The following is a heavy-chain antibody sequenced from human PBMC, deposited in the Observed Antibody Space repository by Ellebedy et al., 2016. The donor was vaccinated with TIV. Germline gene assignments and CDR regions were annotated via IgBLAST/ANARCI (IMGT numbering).Heavy chain of an antibody. CDR3: ATARRDGYTYYYYGLDV. CDR1: GGSISTTGYY. J-gene: IGHJ6*02. CDR2: VDYSGNT. V-gene: IGHV4-39*01. D-gene: IGHD5-24*01. Sequence: MPSETLSLTCTVSGGSISTTGYYWGWIRPSPGKGLEWIGSVDYSGNTYYNPSLKSRVTISIYTSRMQFPLKLSYVTAADTAVYYCATARRDGYTYYYYGLDVWGQGTTVTVSS.